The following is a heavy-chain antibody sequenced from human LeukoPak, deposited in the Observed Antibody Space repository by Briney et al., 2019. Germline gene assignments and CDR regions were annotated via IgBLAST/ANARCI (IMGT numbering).Heavy chain of an antibody. CDR1: GGSISSSSYY. J-gene: IGHJ2*01. Sequence: PSETLSLTCTVSGGSISSSSYYWSWIRQPPGKGLEWIGYIYYSGSTNYNPSLKSRVTISVDTSKNQFSLKLSSVTAADTAVYYCARARGSYFPGWYFDLWGRGTLVTVSS. CDR3: ARARGSYFPGWYFDL. CDR2: IYYSGST. V-gene: IGHV4-61*01. D-gene: IGHD1-26*01.